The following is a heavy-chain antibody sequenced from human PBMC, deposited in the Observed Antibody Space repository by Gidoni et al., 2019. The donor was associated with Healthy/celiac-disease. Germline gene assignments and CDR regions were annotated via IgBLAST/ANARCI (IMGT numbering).Heavy chain of an antibody. CDR1: GYRCTSNW. CDR2: SYPGDSET. Sequence: VQLVTSGAEAKKTGATPKISCRGSGYRCTSNWIGWVRQMTGKGLERMVISYPGDSETRYSPSFQGQVTISAANSISTAYLQWCRLKASDTAMYYCARQGLGYCSGGICYSDYWGQGTLVPVSS. J-gene: IGHJ4*02. CDR3: ARQGLGYCSGGICYSDY. V-gene: IGHV5-51*01. D-gene: IGHD2-15*01.